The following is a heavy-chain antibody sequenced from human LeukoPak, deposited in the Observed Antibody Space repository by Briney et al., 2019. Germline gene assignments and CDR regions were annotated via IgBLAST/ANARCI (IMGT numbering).Heavy chain of an antibody. V-gene: IGHV1-8*01. CDR2: MNPNSGNT. Sequence: ASVKVSCKASGYTFTSYDINWVRQATGQGLEWMGWMNPNSGNTGYAQKFQGRVTMTRNTSISTAYMELSSLRSEDTAVYYCARVSQYRGLTPGGYWGQGTLVTVSS. D-gene: IGHD2-2*01. J-gene: IGHJ4*02. CDR3: ARVSQYRGLTPGGY. CDR1: GYTFTSYD.